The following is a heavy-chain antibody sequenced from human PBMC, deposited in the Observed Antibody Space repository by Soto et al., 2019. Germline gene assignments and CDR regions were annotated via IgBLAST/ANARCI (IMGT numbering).Heavy chain of an antibody. J-gene: IGHJ3*01. CDR3: ARKAMRGAAFDF. CDR1: GYSISSGYY. CDR2: MYHSGDT. Sequence: ASETLSLTCAVSGYSISSGYYWGWIRQPPGKGLEWIGNMYHSGDTYYNPSLKSRVAISVDTSKNHFSLKLSPVTAADTAVYYCARKAMRGAAFDFWGQGTMVTVSS. V-gene: IGHV4-38-2*01.